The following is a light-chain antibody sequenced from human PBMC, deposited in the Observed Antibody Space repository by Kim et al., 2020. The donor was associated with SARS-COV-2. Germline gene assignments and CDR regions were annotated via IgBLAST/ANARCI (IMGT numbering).Light chain of an antibody. CDR2: GKN. Sequence: SSELTQDPAVSVALGQTVRITCQGDSLRSYYASWYQQKPGQAPVLVIYGKNNRPSGIPDRFSGSSSGNTAFLTITGAQAEDEADYYCNSRDSSGNHHVFG. CDR1: SLRSYY. V-gene: IGLV3-19*01. J-gene: IGLJ1*01. CDR3: NSRDSSGNHHV.